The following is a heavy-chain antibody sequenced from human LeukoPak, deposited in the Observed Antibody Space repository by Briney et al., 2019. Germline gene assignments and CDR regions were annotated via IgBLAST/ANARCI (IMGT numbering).Heavy chain of an antibody. J-gene: IGHJ4*02. CDR3: ATSSSGWYTDY. D-gene: IGHD6-19*01. CDR1: GYSFTSYY. CDR2: INPSGGGT. Sequence: ASVKVSCKALGYSFTSYYIHWVRQAPGQGLEWMGIINPSGGGTPYAQKFQGRVTMTRDTSTSTVYMELSSLRSEDTAIYYCATSSSGWYTDYWGQGTLVSLSS. V-gene: IGHV1-46*01.